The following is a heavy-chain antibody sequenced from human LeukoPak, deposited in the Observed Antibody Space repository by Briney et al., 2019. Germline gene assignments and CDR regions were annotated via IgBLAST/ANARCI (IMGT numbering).Heavy chain of an antibody. V-gene: IGHV5-51*01. J-gene: IGHJ3*02. CDR3: ARLTILGYCSSTSCYPGDGPDAFDI. D-gene: IGHD2-2*01. Sequence: GESLQISCKGSGYSFTSYWIGWVRQMPGKGLEWMGIIYPGDSDTRYSPSFQGQVTISADKSISTAYLQWSSLKASDTAMYYCARLTILGYCSSTSCYPGDGPDAFDIWSQGTMVTVSS. CDR1: GYSFTSYW. CDR2: IYPGDSDT.